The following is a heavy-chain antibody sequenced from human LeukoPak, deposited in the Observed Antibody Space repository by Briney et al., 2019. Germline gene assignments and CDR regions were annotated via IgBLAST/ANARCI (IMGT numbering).Heavy chain of an antibody. V-gene: IGHV3-7*05. CDR2: IIQDGSEK. D-gene: IGHD3-3*01. Sequence: GGSLRLSCAASGFTFSSFWMSWVRQAPGKGLEWVAKIIQDGSEKYYVDSVKGRFTISRDNAKNSLYLQMNSLRAEDTAVYYCARDSPGIMIFGVVTPNGGQGTLVTASS. J-gene: IGHJ4*02. CDR3: ARDSPGIMIFGVVTPN. CDR1: GFTFSSFW.